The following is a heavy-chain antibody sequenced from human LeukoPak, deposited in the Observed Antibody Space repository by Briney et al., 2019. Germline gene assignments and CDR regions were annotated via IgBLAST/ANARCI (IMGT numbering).Heavy chain of an antibody. CDR3: ARVLEGSSGQHWYFDL. V-gene: IGHV4-34*01. CDR2: INHSGST. Sequence: SETLSLTCAVYGGSFSGYYWSWIRQPPGKGLEWIGEINHSGSTNYNPSLKSRVTISVDTSKNQFSLRLSSVTAADTAVYYCARVLEGSSGQHWYFDLWGRGTLVTISS. D-gene: IGHD6-19*01. J-gene: IGHJ2*01. CDR1: GGSFSGYY.